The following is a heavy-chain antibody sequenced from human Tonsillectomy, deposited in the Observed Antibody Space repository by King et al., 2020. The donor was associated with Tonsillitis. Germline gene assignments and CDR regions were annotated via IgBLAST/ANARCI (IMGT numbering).Heavy chain of an antibody. CDR2: LDPSYSYT. CDR3: ARLDTPSFYYYNYMDV. CDR1: GYSFTSYW. Sequence: QLVQSGAEVKKPGESLRISCKGSGYSFTSYWISWVRQMPGKGLDWVGRLDPSYSYTYYSPSFPGHVPTSADKSISTAYLHWSSLKASDTAMYYCARLDTPSFYYYNYMDVGGKGTTVTVSS. D-gene: IGHD5-18*01. V-gene: IGHV5-10-1*01. J-gene: IGHJ6*03.